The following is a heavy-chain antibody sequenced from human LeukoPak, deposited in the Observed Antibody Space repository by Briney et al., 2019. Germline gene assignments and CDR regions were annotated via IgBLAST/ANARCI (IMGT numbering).Heavy chain of an antibody. D-gene: IGHD3-22*01. J-gene: IGHJ4*02. CDR2: IFPSGGEI. Sequence: PGGSLRLSCAASGFTFSTFAMIWVRQPPGKGLEWVSSIFPSGGEIRYADSVRGRFTISRDDSKNTLYLQMNSLRVEDTAFYYCANGPTASGYFAYFDYWGQGTPVTVSS. CDR1: GFTFSTFA. V-gene: IGHV3-23*01. CDR3: ANGPTASGYFAYFDY.